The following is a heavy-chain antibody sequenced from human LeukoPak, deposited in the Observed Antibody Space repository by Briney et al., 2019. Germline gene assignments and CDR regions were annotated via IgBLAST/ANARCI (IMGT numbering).Heavy chain of an antibody. Sequence: GGTLRLSCAASGFTYSSYWMSWVRQAPGKGLEWVANIKQDGSEKYYVDSVKGRFTISRDNAKNSLYLQMNSLRAEDTAVYYCARGYSSSSWGYWGQGTLVTVSS. CDR1: GFTYSSYW. CDR3: ARGYSSSSWGY. J-gene: IGHJ4*02. CDR2: IKQDGSEK. V-gene: IGHV3-7*01. D-gene: IGHD6-6*01.